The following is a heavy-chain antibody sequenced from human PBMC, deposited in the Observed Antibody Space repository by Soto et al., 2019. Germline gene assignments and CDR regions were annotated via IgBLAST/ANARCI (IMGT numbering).Heavy chain of an antibody. V-gene: IGHV1-69*08. Sequence: QVQLVQSGAEVKKPGSSVKVSCKASGGTFSSYTISWVRQAPGQGLEWMGRIIPILGIANYAQKFQGRVTITGGKAASTAYRELSSLRSEDTAVYYCARDPWTYYYDSSGDGDDYWGQGTLVTVSS. CDR1: GGTFSSYT. CDR3: ARDPWTYYYDSSGDGDDY. D-gene: IGHD3-22*01. CDR2: IIPILGIA. J-gene: IGHJ4*02.